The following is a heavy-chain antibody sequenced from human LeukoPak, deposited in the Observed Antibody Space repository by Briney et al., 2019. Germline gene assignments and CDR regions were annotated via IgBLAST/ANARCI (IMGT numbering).Heavy chain of an antibody. D-gene: IGHD5-24*01. J-gene: IGHJ4*02. CDR3: ARGRERWLQLRYYFDY. CDR1: GYSISNNFY. Sequence: PSETLSLTCTVSGYSISNNFYWAWIRQSPGKSLEWIVSINHSWYTYYNPSLKTRVTISVNTSKNQSSLKLSSVTAADTAVYYCARGRERWLQLRYYFDYWGQGTQVTVSS. CDR2: INHSWYT. V-gene: IGHV4-38-2*02.